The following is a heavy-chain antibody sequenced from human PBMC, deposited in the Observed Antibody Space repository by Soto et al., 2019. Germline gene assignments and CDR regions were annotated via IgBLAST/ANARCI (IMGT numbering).Heavy chain of an antibody. D-gene: IGHD5-12*01. CDR1: GYTFTGYY. CDR2: INPNSGGT. V-gene: IGHV1-2*04. Sequence: QVQLVQSGAEVKKPGASVKVSCKASGYTFTGYYMHWVRQAPGQGLEWMGWINPNSGGTNYAQKFQGWVTMTRDTSISTAYMGLSRLRSDDTAVYYCARGDLVAIHGGNSLYFDLWGRGTLVTVSS. CDR3: ARGDLVAIHGGNSLYFDL. J-gene: IGHJ2*01.